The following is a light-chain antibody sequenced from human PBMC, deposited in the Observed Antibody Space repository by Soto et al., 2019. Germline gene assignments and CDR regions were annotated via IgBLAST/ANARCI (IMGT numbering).Light chain of an antibody. CDR2: DVS. J-gene: IGLJ2*01. V-gene: IGLV2-11*01. CDR1: SSDVGGYNY. CDR3: CSYAGSYRAV. Sequence: QSALTQPRSVSGSPGQSVTISCTGTSSDVGGYNYVSWYQQHPGKAPKLMIYDVSKRPSGVPDRFSGSKSGNTASLTISGLQAEDEADYYCCSYAGSYRAVVGGGTKVT.